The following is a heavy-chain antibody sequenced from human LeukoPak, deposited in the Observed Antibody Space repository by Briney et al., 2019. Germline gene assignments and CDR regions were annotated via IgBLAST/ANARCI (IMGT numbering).Heavy chain of an antibody. V-gene: IGHV4-59*01. CDR2: IYYSGST. D-gene: IGHD3-22*01. J-gene: IGHJ3*02. CDR3: ARKYDSSGYYRDAFDI. Sequence: SETLSLTCTVSGGSISSYYWSWIRQPPGKGLEWIGYIYYSGSTNYNPSLKSRVTISVDTSKNQFSLKLSSVTAADTAVYYCARKYDSSGYYRDAFDIWGQGTMVTVSS. CDR1: GGSISSYY.